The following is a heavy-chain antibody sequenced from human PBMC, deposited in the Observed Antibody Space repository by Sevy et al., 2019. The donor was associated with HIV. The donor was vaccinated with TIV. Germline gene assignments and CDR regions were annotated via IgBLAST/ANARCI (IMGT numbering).Heavy chain of an antibody. J-gene: IGHJ4*02. CDR1: GFTFSSYG. CDR3: AINYFDY. Sequence: GGSLRLSCAASGFTFSSYGMHWVRQAPGKGLEWVAVISCDGSNKYYADSVKGRFTISRDNSKNTLYLQMYSLRAEDTAVYYCAINYFDYWGQGTLVTVSS. V-gene: IGHV3-30*03. CDR2: ISCDGSNK.